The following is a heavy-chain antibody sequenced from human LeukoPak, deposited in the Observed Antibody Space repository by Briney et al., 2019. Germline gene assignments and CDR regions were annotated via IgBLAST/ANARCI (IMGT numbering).Heavy chain of an antibody. CDR2: ISYDGSNK. V-gene: IGHV3-30-3*01. D-gene: IGHD5-18*01. J-gene: IGHJ4*02. Sequence: GGSLRLSCGASGFTFSSYAMHWVRQAPGKGLEWVAVISYDGSNKYYADSVKGRFTISRDNSKNTLYLQMNSLRAEDTAVYYCARDTNTAKDFLRWGQGTLVTVSS. CDR3: ARDTNTAKDFLR. CDR1: GFTFSSYA.